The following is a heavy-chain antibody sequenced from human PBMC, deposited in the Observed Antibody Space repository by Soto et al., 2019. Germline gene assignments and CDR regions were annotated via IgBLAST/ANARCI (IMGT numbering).Heavy chain of an antibody. CDR1: GGSISSYY. J-gene: IGHJ4*02. D-gene: IGHD3-9*01. CDR2: IYYSGST. V-gene: IGHV4-59*01. Sequence: PSETLSLTCTVSGGSISSYYWSWIRQPPGKGLEWIGYIYYSGSTNYNPSLKSRVTISVDTSKNQFSLKLSSVTAADTAVYYCASVGRSGYFEWAQFDYWGQGTLVTVSS. CDR3: ASVGRSGYFEWAQFDY.